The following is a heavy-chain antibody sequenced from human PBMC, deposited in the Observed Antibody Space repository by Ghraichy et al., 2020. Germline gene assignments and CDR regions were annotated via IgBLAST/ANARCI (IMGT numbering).Heavy chain of an antibody. CDR2: IYTSGST. Sequence: SETLSLTCTVSGGSISSYYWSWIRQRAGKGLEWIGRIYTSGSTNYNPSLKSRVTMSVDTSKNQFSLKLSSVTAADTAVYYCARGGDSSGYYYPDAFDIWGQGTMVTVSS. V-gene: IGHV4-4*07. CDR1: GGSISSYY. D-gene: IGHD3-22*01. J-gene: IGHJ3*02. CDR3: ARGGDSSGYYYPDAFDI.